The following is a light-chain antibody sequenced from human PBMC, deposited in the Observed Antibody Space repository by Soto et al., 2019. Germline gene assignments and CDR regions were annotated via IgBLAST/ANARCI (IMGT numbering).Light chain of an antibody. CDR3: QQYNSPPPT. J-gene: IGKJ1*01. CDR1: QSVSSY. CDR2: GAS. Sequence: EIVLTQSPGSLSLSPGERATLSCRASQSVSSYLAWYQQKPGQAPRLPIYGASSRASGIPDRFSGSGSGTDFTLTISRLEPEDFAVYYCQQYNSPPPTLGQGTKVDIK. V-gene: IGKV3-20*01.